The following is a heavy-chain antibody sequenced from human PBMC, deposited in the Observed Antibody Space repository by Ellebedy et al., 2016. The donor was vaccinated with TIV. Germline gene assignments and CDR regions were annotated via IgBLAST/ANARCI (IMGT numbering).Heavy chain of an antibody. CDR2: INEDGSEK. D-gene: IGHD3-16*01. Sequence: GESLKISCAASGFTFSGSEMHWVRRASGKGLEWVANINEDGSEKNYVDSVKGRFTISRDNSKNTLSLEMNSLRVDDTDVYFCARGPVRYTQKGGFLDYWGQGTLVTVSS. V-gene: IGHV3-7*03. CDR3: ARGPVRYTQKGGFLDY. CDR1: GFTFSGSE. J-gene: IGHJ4*02.